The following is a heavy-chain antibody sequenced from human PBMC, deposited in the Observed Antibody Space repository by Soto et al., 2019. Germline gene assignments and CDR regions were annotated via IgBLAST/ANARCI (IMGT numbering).Heavy chain of an antibody. D-gene: IGHD3-22*01. CDR3: AATRAYYYDSSGPDAFDI. V-gene: IGHV1-2*04. CDR2: INPNSGGT. J-gene: IGHJ3*02. Sequence: GASMKGSCKASGYTFTGYYMHWVRQAPGQRVEWMGWINPNSGGTNYAQKFQGWVTMTRDTSISTAYMELSRLRSDDTAVYYCAATRAYYYDSSGPDAFDIWGQGTMVT. CDR1: GYTFTGYY.